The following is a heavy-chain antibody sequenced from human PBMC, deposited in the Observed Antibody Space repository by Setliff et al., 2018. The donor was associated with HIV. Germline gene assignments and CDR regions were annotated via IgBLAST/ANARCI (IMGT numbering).Heavy chain of an antibody. CDR3: AREEVGAHYYYGMDV. Sequence: SETLSLTCAVYGGSFSGYYWSWIRQPPGKGLEWIGEVTHSGGTNYNPSLKSRVTISVDTSKNQFSLKLSSVTAADTAVYYCAREEVGAHYYYGMDVWGQGTTVTVSS. V-gene: IGHV4-34*01. CDR1: GGSFSGYY. CDR2: VTHSGGT. D-gene: IGHD1-26*01. J-gene: IGHJ6*02.